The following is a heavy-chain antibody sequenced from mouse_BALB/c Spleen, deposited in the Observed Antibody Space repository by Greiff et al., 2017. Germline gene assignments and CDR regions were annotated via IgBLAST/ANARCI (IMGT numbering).Heavy chain of an antibody. J-gene: IGHJ2*01. D-gene: IGHD2-14*01. CDR1: GFTFSSFG. CDR3: ARYRYDVDYFDY. CDR2: ISSGSSTI. Sequence: EVKLVESGGGLVQPGGSRKLSCAASGFTFSSFGMHWVRQAPEKGLEWVAYISSGSSTIYYADTVKGRFTISRDNPKNTLFLQMTSLRSEDTAMYYCARYRYDVDYFDYWGQGTTLTVSS. V-gene: IGHV5-17*02.